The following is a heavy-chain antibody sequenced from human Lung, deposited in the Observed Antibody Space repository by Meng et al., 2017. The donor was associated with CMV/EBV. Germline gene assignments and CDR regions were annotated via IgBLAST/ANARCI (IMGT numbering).Heavy chain of an antibody. D-gene: IGHD5-12*01. CDR1: GYTFISYG. CDR2: ISAYNGRT. J-gene: IGHJ6*02. V-gene: IGHV1-18*01. CDR3: ARGGYSDYDVRGGDYYYGMDV. Sequence: ASVKVSCKASGYTFISYGISWVRQAPGQGLEWMGWISAYNGRTNYAQKFQGRVTMTTDTSTNTAYTELRSLRSDDTAVYFCARGGYSDYDVRGGDYYYGMDVWGQGXTVTVSS.